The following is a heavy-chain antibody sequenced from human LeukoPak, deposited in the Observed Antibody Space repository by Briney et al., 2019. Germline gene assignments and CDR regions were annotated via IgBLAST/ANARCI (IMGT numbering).Heavy chain of an antibody. D-gene: IGHD2-15*01. J-gene: IGHJ4*02. CDR1: GGSISSGGYY. V-gene: IGHV4-31*03. CDR2: IYYSGST. CDR3: ARVVVAATHEFDY. Sequence: SQTLSLTCTVSGGSISSGGYYWSWLRQHPGKGLEWIVYIYYSGSTYYTPSLKSRFTISVDTSKNKFSLKLRTVTAADAAAYYYARVVVAATHEFDYWDQGTLVTVSS.